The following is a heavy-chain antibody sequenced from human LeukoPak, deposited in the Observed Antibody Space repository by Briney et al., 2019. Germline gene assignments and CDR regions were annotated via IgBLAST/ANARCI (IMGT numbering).Heavy chain of an antibody. CDR2: IWSDETHK. V-gene: IGHV3-33*01. J-gene: IGHJ4*02. CDR3: VGDPPQSGWAFAY. Sequence: GGSLRLSCAASGFTFATYGMHWVRQAPGKGLEWVAFIWSDETHKYYADSVKGRFNISRDNSKNTLFLEMNNPRAEDTAVYYCVGDPPQSGWAFAYWGQGILVAVSS. D-gene: IGHD6-19*01. CDR1: GFTFATYG.